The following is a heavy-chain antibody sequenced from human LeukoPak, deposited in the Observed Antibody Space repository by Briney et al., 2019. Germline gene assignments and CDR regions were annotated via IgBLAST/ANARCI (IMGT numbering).Heavy chain of an antibody. J-gene: IGHJ6*02. V-gene: IGHV3-66*01. CDR3: ARDASITMVRGAPPRYYGMDV. D-gene: IGHD3-10*01. Sequence: GGSLRLSCAASGFTVSSNYMSWVRQASGKGLEWVSVIYSGGSTYYADSVKGRFTISRDNSKNTLYLQMNSLRAEDTAVYYCARDASITMVRGAPPRYYGMDVWGQGTTVTVSS. CDR2: IYSGGST. CDR1: GFTVSSNY.